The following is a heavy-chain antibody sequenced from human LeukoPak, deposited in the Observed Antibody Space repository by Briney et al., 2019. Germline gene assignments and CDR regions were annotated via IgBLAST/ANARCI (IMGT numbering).Heavy chain of an antibody. CDR2: IRFDGGDT. Sequence: GGSLRLSCAASGFTFNNYWMHWVRQAPGMGLVWVSSIRFDGGDTAYADSAKGRFTVSRDNAKNTMFLQMNNLRAEDTAVYYCAKEIDGFDVWGQGTLVTVSS. CDR1: GFTFNNYW. J-gene: IGHJ3*01. V-gene: IGHV3-74*01. CDR3: AKEIDGFDV.